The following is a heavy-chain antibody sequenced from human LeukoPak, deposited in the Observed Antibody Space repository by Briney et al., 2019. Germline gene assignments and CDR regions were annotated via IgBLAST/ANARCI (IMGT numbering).Heavy chain of an antibody. D-gene: IGHD2-2*02. Sequence: ASVKVSCKVSGYTLTELSMHWVRQPPGKGLEWMGGFDPEGGETIYAQKFQGRVTMTEDTSTDTAYMELSSLRSEDTAVYYCARVRYCSSTSCYKNFDYWGQGTLVTVSS. CDR2: FDPEGGET. CDR3: ARVRYCSSTSCYKNFDY. J-gene: IGHJ4*02. CDR1: GYTLTELS. V-gene: IGHV1-24*01.